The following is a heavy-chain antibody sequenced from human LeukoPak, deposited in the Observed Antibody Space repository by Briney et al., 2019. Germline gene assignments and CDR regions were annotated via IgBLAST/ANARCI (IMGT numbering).Heavy chain of an antibody. V-gene: IGHV3-21*01. CDR2: ISSSSSYI. CDR3: ARPLTTVTTSAFDI. Sequence: GGSLRLSCAASGFTFSSYSMNWVRQAPGEGLEWVSSISSSSSYIYYADSVKGRFTISRDNAKNSLYLQMNSLRAEDTAVYYCARPLTTVTTSAFDIWGQGTMVTVSS. D-gene: IGHD4-17*01. J-gene: IGHJ3*02. CDR1: GFTFSSYS.